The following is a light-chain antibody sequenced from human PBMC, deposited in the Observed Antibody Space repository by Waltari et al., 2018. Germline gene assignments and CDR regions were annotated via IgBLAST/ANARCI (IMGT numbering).Light chain of an antibody. CDR2: QDV. Sequence: SSDLIQSPSVSVSPGQTATITSSGDELAKRYVCWYQPKPGQSPVLVNYQDVRRPSEIPQRFSGSNSGNTATLTISGTQPMDEADYYCQAWDSGVAGVFGTGTKVTVL. J-gene: IGLJ1*01. V-gene: IGLV3-1*01. CDR1: ELAKRY. CDR3: QAWDSGVAGV.